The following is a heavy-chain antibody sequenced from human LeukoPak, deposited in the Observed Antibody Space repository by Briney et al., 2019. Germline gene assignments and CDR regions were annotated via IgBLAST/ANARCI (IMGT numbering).Heavy chain of an antibody. V-gene: IGHV3-23*01. CDR2: ISETGAIT. Sequence: AGSLRLSCAASGFTFSSYPMTWIRQAPGKGLEWVSSISETGAITNYADSVKGRFTISRDNSKNTLYLQMSSLRAEDAAVYFCAKYLGPSRRIFDYWGQGALVAVSS. CDR3: AKYLGPSRRIFDY. J-gene: IGHJ4*02. D-gene: IGHD2/OR15-2a*01. CDR1: GFTFSSYP.